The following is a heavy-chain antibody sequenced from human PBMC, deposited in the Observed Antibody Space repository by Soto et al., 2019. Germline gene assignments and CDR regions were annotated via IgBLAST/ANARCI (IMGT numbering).Heavy chain of an antibody. J-gene: IGHJ6*01. CDR2: LNPNSGGT. Sequence: ASVKVSCTASGYTLTGYYMHWVRQAPGQGLEWMGWLNPNSGGTYYADSVKGRFTISRDNSNNTLFLQMNSLRAEDTAVYYCAKSLYSDSIGDLYYSSG. CDR1: GYTLTGYY. CDR3: AKSLYSDSIGDLYYSSG. V-gene: IGHV1-2*02. D-gene: IGHD3-22*01.